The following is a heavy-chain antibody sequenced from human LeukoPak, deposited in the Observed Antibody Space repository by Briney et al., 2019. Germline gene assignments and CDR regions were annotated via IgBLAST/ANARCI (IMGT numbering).Heavy chain of an antibody. CDR2: ISSSSSYI. D-gene: IGHD2-2*01. J-gene: IGHJ5*02. CDR1: GFTFSSYS. Sequence: GGSLRLSCAASGFTFSSYSMNWVRQAPGKGLEWVSSISSSSSYIYYADSVKGRFTISRDNAKNSLYLQMNSLRSDDTAVYYCARDHYQLRPPQSIWFDPWGQGTLVTVSS. V-gene: IGHV3-21*04. CDR3: ARDHYQLRPPQSIWFDP.